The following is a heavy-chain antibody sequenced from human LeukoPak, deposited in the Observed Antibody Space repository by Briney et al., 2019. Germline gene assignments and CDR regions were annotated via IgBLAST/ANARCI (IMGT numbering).Heavy chain of an antibody. V-gene: IGHV3-23*01. Sequence: PGGSLRLSCAASGFTFSNYNMNWVRQAPGKGLEWVSAISGSGDSTYYADSVKGRFTISRDNSKNTLYLQMNSLRAEDTAVYYCAKGFTGSYYDSSGYHDAFDIWGQGTMVTVSS. J-gene: IGHJ3*02. CDR2: ISGSGDST. D-gene: IGHD3-22*01. CDR3: AKGFTGSYYDSSGYHDAFDI. CDR1: GFTFSNYN.